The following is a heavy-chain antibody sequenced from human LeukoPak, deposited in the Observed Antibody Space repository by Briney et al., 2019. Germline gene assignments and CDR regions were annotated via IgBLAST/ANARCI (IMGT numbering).Heavy chain of an antibody. D-gene: IGHD5-12*01. Sequence: GASVKVSCKASGFTFTSSAVQWVRQARGRRLEWIGWIVVGSGNTNYAQKFQERVTITRDMSTSTAYMELSSLRSEDTAVYYCAADRYSGYEPPYYYYYGMDVWGQGTTVTVSS. CDR1: GFTFTSSA. CDR3: AADRYSGYEPPYYYYYGMDV. V-gene: IGHV1-58*01. CDR2: IVVGSGNT. J-gene: IGHJ6*02.